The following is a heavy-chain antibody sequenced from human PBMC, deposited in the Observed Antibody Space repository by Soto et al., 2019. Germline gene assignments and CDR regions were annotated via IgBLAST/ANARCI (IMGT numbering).Heavy chain of an antibody. Sequence: SVKVSCKASGGTFSSYAISWVRQAPGQGLEWMGGIIPIFGTASYAQKFQGRVTITADESTSTAYMELSSLRSEDTAVYYCARWANIAVAGLNWFDPWGQGTLVTVAS. D-gene: IGHD6-19*01. CDR2: IIPIFGTA. CDR1: GGTFSSYA. CDR3: ARWANIAVAGLNWFDP. V-gene: IGHV1-69*13. J-gene: IGHJ5*02.